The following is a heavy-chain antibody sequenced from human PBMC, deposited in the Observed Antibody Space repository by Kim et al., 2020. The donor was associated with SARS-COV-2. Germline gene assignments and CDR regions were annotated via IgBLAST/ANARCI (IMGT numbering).Heavy chain of an antibody. J-gene: IGHJ4*02. Sequence: IYSAAAVKRRFTFSRDKAKNPLYLQMNGLGDEDTAVYYCARDGRYRAFDYWGQGTLVTVSS. V-gene: IGHV3-48*02. D-gene: IGHD1-1*01. CDR3: ARDGRYRAFDY. CDR2: I.